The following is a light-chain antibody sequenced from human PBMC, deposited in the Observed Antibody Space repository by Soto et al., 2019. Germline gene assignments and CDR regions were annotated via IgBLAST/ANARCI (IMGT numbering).Light chain of an antibody. CDR1: QSISSW. Sequence: DIQMTQSPSTLSASVGDRVTITCRASQSISSWLAWYQQKPGKAPKLLIYKTSSLKSGVPSRFSGRGSGTEFTLTISSLQADDFATYYCQQSRVFGPGTKVDIK. CDR2: KTS. CDR3: QQSRV. J-gene: IGKJ3*01. V-gene: IGKV1-5*03.